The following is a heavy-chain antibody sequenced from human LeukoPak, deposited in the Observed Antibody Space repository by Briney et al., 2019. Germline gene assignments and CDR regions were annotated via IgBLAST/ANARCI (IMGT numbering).Heavy chain of an antibody. CDR3: ARTTEDCSSTSCYQYWFDP. Sequence: PSETLSLTCAVYGGSFSGYYWSWIRQPPGKGPEWIGEINHSGSTNYNPSLKSRVTISVDTSKNQFSLKLNSVTAADTAVYYCARTTEDCSSTSCYQYWFDPWGQGTLVTVSS. J-gene: IGHJ5*02. CDR2: INHSGST. V-gene: IGHV4-34*01. CDR1: GGSFSGYY. D-gene: IGHD2-2*01.